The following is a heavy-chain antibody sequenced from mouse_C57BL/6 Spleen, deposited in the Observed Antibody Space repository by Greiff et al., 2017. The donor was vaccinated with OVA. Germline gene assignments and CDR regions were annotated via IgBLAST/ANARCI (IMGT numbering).Heavy chain of an antibody. Sequence: QVQLQQSGAELVRPGASVTLSCKASGYTFTDYEMHWVKQTPVHGLEWIGAIDPETGGTAYNQKFKGKAILTADKSSSTAYMELRSLTSEDSAVYYCTRGDYGSSFDYWGKGTTLTVSS. J-gene: IGHJ2*01. D-gene: IGHD1-1*01. CDR3: TRGDYGSSFDY. V-gene: IGHV1-15*01. CDR2: IDPETGGT. CDR1: GYTFTDYE.